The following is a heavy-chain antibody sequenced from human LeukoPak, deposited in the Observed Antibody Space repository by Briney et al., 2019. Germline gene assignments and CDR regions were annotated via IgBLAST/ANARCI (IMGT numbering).Heavy chain of an antibody. V-gene: IGHV4-39*07. J-gene: IGHJ4*02. Sequence: SETLSLTCTVSGGSISSSSYYWGWIRQPPGKGLEWIGSIYYSGSTYYNPSLKSRVTISVDTSKNQFSLKLSSVTAADTAVYYCARVVSDKNTELYADWGQGTLVTVSS. CDR3: ARVVSDKNTELYAD. CDR2: IYYSGST. CDR1: GGSISSSSYY. D-gene: IGHD3-10*01.